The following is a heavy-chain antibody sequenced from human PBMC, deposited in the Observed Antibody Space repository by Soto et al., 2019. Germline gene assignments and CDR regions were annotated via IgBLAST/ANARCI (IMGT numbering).Heavy chain of an antibody. CDR3: ARDRVDYYDSKTIYYYYRMDV. CDR2: INPNTGDT. D-gene: IGHD3-22*01. V-gene: IGHV1-2*02. CDR1: GYTFTGYN. Sequence: ASVKVSCKASGYTFTGYNIHWLRQAPGQGLEYIGWINPNTGDTNYAQKFQGRVTMTGVTSISTAYLELSRLTSDDTAVYHCARDRVDYYDSKTIYYYYRMDVWGQGTTVTVSS. J-gene: IGHJ6*02.